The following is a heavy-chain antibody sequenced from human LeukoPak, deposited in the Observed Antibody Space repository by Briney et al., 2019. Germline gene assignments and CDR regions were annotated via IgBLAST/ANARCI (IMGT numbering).Heavy chain of an antibody. CDR1: GGSISSFH. CDR2: IYTSGST. CDR3: ARDSVEHDY. D-gene: IGHD1/OR15-1a*01. Sequence: PSETLSLTCTVSGGSISSFHWTCIRQPAGKGLEWIGRIYTSGSTNYNPPLKSRVTISVDTSKNQFSLKLSSVTAADTAVYYCARDSVEHDYWGQGTLVTVSS. J-gene: IGHJ4*02. V-gene: IGHV4-4*07.